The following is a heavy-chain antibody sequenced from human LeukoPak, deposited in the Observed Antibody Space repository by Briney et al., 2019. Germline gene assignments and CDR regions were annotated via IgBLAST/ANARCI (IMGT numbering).Heavy chain of an antibody. J-gene: IGHJ4*02. CDR3: VRGNDYGGPHY. CDR1: GLTFSNYW. D-gene: IGHD4-23*01. CDR2: IKQDGSEQ. V-gene: IGHV3-7*01. Sequence: GGSLRLSCAASGLTFSNYWMNWVRQAPGKGLEWVANIKQDGSEQYYVDSVKGRFTISRDNGKNTLFLQMNSLRAEDAAVYYCVRGNDYGGPHYWGQGTLVTVSS.